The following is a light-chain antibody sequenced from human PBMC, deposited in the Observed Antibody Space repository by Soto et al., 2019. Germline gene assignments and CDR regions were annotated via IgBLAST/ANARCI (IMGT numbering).Light chain of an antibody. V-gene: IGLV2-8*01. Sequence: QSALTQPPSASGSPGQSVTISCTGTSSDVGYYNYVSWYQQHPGKAPKLIIYEVFKRPSGVPDRFSGSKSGNTASLTVSGLQAGDEADYYCSSYAATNLLFGGGTKLTVL. CDR1: SSDVGYYNY. CDR3: SSYAATNLL. J-gene: IGLJ3*02. CDR2: EVF.